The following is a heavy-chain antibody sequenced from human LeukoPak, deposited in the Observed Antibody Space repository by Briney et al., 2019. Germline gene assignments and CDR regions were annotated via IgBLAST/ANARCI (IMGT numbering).Heavy chain of an antibody. V-gene: IGHV3-13*01. D-gene: IGHD2-2*01. Sequence: PGGSLRLSCAASGFTFSTYDMHWVRQPTGKGLEWVSAISTIDDTYYSDSVKGRFTISRENAKNSLFLQMNSLRAGDTAVYYCAREVLDSTSRSWDLDLWGRGTLVTVSS. CDR1: GFTFSTYD. J-gene: IGHJ2*01. CDR3: AREVLDSTSRSWDLDL. CDR2: ISTIDDT.